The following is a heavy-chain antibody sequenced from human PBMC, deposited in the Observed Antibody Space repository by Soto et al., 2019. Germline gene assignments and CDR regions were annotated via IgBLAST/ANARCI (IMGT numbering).Heavy chain of an antibody. CDR1: GGTFSSYA. V-gene: IGHV1-69*06. Sequence: SVKVSCKASGGTFSSYAISWVRQAPGQGLEWMGGIIPIFGTANYAQKFQGRVTITADKSTSTAYMELSSLRSEDTAVYYCARNLLYGNLTTVTDNWFDPWGQGTLVTVYS. CDR3: ARNLLYGNLTTVTDNWFDP. CDR2: IIPIFGTA. J-gene: IGHJ5*02. D-gene: IGHD4-17*01.